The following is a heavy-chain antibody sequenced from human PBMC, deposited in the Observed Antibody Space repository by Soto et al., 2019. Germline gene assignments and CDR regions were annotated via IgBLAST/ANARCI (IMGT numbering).Heavy chain of an antibody. V-gene: IGHV3-64*01. CDR2: VSSNGGST. CDR3: ARGGSGSYYFDY. D-gene: IGHD1-26*01. J-gene: IGHJ4*02. Sequence: PGGSLRLSYAASGFNVSSYAMHWVRQAPGNGLEYVSAVSSNGGSTCYANSVKGRFPISRDSSKNTMYLQMGSLRAEDMAVYYCARGGSGSYYFDYWGQGTLVTVSS. CDR1: GFNVSSYA.